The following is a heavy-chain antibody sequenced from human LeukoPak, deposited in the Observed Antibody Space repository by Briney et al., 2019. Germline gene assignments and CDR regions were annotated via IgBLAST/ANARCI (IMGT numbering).Heavy chain of an antibody. CDR3: ARGRSSWYRGERSYNWFDP. V-gene: IGHV1-8*01. CDR2: MNPNSGNT. D-gene: IGHD6-13*01. J-gene: IGHJ5*02. Sequence: ASVKVSCKASGYTFTSYDINWVRQATGQGLEWMGWMNPNSGNTGYAQKFQGRVTMTRNTSTSTAYMELSSLRSEDTAVYYCARGRSSWYRGERSYNWFDPWGQGTLVTVSS. CDR1: GYTFTSYD.